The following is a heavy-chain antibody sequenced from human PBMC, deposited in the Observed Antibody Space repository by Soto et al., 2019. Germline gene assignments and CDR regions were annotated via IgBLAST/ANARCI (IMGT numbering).Heavy chain of an antibody. CDR2: VYHSGTS. Sequence: SETLSLTCSVSGVSITGSYLSWIRQPPGKTLEWIGYVYHSGTSTYNASLKSRVSISVDTSKNQFSLRLTSVIAADTAVYYCARDMPYGAGSLAGCDYWGQGILVTVSS. V-gene: IGHV4-59*01. D-gene: IGHD1-26*01. CDR1: GVSITGSY. J-gene: IGHJ4*02. CDR3: ARDMPYGAGSLAGCDY.